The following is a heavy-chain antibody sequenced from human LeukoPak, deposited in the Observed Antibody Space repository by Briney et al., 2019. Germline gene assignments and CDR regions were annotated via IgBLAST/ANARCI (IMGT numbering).Heavy chain of an antibody. CDR2: IGRSATTI. Sequence: GGSLILSCAASGFTFSNYEMNWVRQAPGKGLEWVSYIGRSATTIYYADSLKGRFTISRDNAKSSLYLQMNSLRAEDTAIYYCASGGHYSSAWSIDYWGQGTLVTVSS. D-gene: IGHD6-19*01. J-gene: IGHJ4*02. CDR3: ASGGHYSSAWSIDY. V-gene: IGHV3-48*03. CDR1: GFTFSNYE.